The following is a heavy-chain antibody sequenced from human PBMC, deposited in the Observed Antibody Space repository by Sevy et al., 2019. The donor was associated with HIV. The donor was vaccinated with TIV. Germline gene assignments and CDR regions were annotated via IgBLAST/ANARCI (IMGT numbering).Heavy chain of an antibody. CDR3: ARDEVGGSYWEFDY. Sequence: GGSLRLSCAASGFTFSSYSMNWVRQAPGKGLEWVSSISTSSSDIYYAYSVKGRFTISRDNAKNSLYLQMNSLRAEDTAVYYCARDEVGGSYWEFDYWGQGTLVTVSS. CDR2: ISTSSSDI. V-gene: IGHV3-21*01. CDR1: GFTFSSYS. D-gene: IGHD1-26*01. J-gene: IGHJ4*02.